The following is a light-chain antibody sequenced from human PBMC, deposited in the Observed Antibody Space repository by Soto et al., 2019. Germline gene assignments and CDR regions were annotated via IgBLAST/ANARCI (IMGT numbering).Light chain of an antibody. CDR1: QSLLHSNGYNY. CDR3: MQALQTRWT. V-gene: IGKV2-28*01. CDR2: LGS. J-gene: IGKJ1*01. Sequence: DIVMTQSPLSLPVTPGEPASISCRSSQSLLHSNGYNYLDWYLQKPGQSPQLLIYLGSNRASGVXDXSSGSGSGTDFTLKISRVEAEDVGVYYCMQALQTRWTFGQGTKVEIK.